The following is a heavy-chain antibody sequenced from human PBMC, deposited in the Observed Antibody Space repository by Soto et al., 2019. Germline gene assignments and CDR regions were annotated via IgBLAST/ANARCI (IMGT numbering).Heavy chain of an antibody. J-gene: IGHJ5*02. D-gene: IGHD5-18*01. Sequence: TSETLSLTCTVSGGSVSSGDYYWSWIRQPPGKGLEWIGYIYYSGNTNYNPSLKSRVIISVDTSKNRFSLKLTSVTAADTTVYYCARIPVDTSMIYWLDPWGQGTLVTVSS. CDR1: GGSVSSGDYY. CDR3: ARIPVDTSMIYWLDP. CDR2: IYYSGNT. V-gene: IGHV4-61*08.